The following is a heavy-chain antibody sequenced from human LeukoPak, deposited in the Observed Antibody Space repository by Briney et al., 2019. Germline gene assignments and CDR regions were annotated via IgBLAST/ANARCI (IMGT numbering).Heavy chain of an antibody. V-gene: IGHV3-23*01. CDR3: AKARYYYGSGSYHFYFDY. Sequence: GGSLRLSCAASGFMFSSYAMNWVRQAQGGWLEWVSAISGSGDTTYYADSVKGRFTISRDNSKNTLYLQMNSLRAEDTAVYYCAKARYYYGSGSYHFYFDYWGQGTLVTVSS. CDR1: GFMFSSYA. J-gene: IGHJ4*02. D-gene: IGHD3-10*01. CDR2: ISGSGDTT.